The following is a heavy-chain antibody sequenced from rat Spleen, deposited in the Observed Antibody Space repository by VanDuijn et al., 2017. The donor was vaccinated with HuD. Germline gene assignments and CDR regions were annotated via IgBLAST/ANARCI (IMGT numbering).Heavy chain of an antibody. D-gene: IGHD1-12*03. CDR1: GFTFRDYY. CDR3: ARRYYYDGYYHVGGFDY. Sequence: EVQLVESGGGLVQPGRSLQLSCAASGFTFRDYYMAWVRQAPKKGLEWVASISTGGGNTYYRDSVKGRFTISRDNAKSTLYLQMDSLRSEDTATYYCARRYYYDGYYHVGGFDYWGQGVMVTVSS. CDR2: ISTGGGNT. J-gene: IGHJ2*01. V-gene: IGHV5-25*01.